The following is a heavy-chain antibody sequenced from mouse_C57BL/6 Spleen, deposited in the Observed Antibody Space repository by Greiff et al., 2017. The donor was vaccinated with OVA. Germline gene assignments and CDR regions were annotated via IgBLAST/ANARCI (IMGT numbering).Heavy chain of an antibody. J-gene: IGHJ4*01. V-gene: IGHV1-55*01. CDR3: ARSENYYGSSPYAMDY. CDR2: IYPGSGST. D-gene: IGHD1-1*01. CDR1: GYTFTSYW. Sequence: QVQLQQSGAELVKPGASVKMSCKASGYTFTSYWITWVKQRPGQGLEWIGDIYPGSGSTNYNEKFKSKATLTVDTSSSTAYMQLSSLTSEDSAVYYCARSENYYGSSPYAMDYWGQGTSVTVSS.